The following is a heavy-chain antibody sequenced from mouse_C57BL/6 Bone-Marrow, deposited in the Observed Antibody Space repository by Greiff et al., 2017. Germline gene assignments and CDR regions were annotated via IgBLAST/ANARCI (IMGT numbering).Heavy chain of an antibody. CDR1: GYTFTSYW. CDR2: IDPSASYT. V-gene: IGHV1-69*01. Sequence: VQLQQSGAELVMPGASVKLSCKASGYTFTSYWMHWVKQRPGQGLEWIGEIDPSASYTNYNQKFKGKSTLTVDKTSSTAYMQLSILTSEDSAVYYCAREGSSSYYFDYWGQGTTLTVSS. CDR3: AREGSSSYYFDY. D-gene: IGHD1-1*01. J-gene: IGHJ2*01.